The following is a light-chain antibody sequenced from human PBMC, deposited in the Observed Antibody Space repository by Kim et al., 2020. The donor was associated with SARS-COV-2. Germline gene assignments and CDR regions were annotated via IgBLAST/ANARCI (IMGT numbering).Light chain of an antibody. J-gene: IGLJ3*02. CDR3: QVMDRSSDHPV. CDR2: YDS. Sequence: SYELTQPPSVSVAPGKTARITCGGNKIGSKSVHWYQQKPGQAPVLVIYYDSDRPSGIPERFSGSNSGNTATLTISRVEAGDEADYYCQVMDRSSDHPVFG. CDR1: KIGSKS. V-gene: IGLV3-21*04.